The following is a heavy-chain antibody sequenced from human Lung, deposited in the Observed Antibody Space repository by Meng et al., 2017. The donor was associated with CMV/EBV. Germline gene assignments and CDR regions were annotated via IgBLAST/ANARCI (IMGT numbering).Heavy chain of an antibody. CDR1: GFTFSSYS. CDR2: ISSSSSYI. V-gene: IGHV3-21*01. CDR3: ARGEHRIAVAGSAFDI. D-gene: IGHD6-19*01. Sequence: GGSLRLSCAASGFTFSSYSMNWVRQAPGKGLEWVSSISSSSSYIYYADSVKGRFTISRDNAKNSLYLQMNSLRAEDTAVYYCARGEHRIAVAGSAFDIWGQGTXVTVSS. J-gene: IGHJ3*02.